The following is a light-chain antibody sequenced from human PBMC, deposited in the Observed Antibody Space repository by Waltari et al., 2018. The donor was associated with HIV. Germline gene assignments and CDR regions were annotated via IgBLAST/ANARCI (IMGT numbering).Light chain of an antibody. Sequence: SYVLTQAPSVSVAPGQTARITCGGNDIGSRRVHWHQQKPGQAPVLVVYDDSDRPSGIPGRFSGFTSGSTATLSISRVEAGDEADYYCQVWDRTSAHVVLGGGTKLTVL. CDR3: QVWDRTSAHVV. J-gene: IGLJ2*01. CDR2: DDS. CDR1: DIGSRR. V-gene: IGLV3-21*02.